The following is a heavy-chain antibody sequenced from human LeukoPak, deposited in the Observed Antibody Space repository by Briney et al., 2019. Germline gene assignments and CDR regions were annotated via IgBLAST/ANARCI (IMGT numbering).Heavy chain of an antibody. CDR2: IYYSGST. V-gene: IGHV4-39*01. Sequence: SETQSLTCTVSGGSISSSSYYWGWIRQPPGKGLEWIGSIYYSGSTYYNPSLKSRVTISVDTSKNQFSLKLNSVTAADTAVYYCARHRQKEENWFDPWGQGTLVTVSS. J-gene: IGHJ5*02. CDR3: ARHRQKEENWFDP. CDR1: GGSISSSSYY.